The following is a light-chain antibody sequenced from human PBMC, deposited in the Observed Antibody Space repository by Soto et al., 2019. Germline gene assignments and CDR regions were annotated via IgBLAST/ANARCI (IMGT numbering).Light chain of an antibody. Sequence: IVMTQSPDPLSVSPRERATLSCTASQSVNSNYLAWYQQKPGQAPRLLIYGISKRATDIPDRFSGSGSGTEFTLTISSLQPEDFATYYCQQHGQWPITFGQGTRLEIK. V-gene: IGKV3D-15*01. CDR2: GIS. CDR1: QSVNSN. CDR3: QQHGQWPIT. J-gene: IGKJ5*01.